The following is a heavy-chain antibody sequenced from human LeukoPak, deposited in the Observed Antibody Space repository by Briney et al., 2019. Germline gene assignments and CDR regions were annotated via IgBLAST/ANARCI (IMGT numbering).Heavy chain of an antibody. CDR3: VKDQTTVSLSGWFDP. D-gene: IGHD4-17*01. V-gene: IGHV3-9*01. CDR2: ISWDSGSI. CDR1: GFIFDDYA. J-gene: IGHJ5*02. Sequence: PGRSLRLSCAASGFIFDDYAMHWVRQAPGKGLELVSGISWDSGSIGYADSVKGRCTIGRDNAKNYLYLQMDSLRPEDTALYYCVKDQTTVSLSGWFDPWGQGTLVTVSS.